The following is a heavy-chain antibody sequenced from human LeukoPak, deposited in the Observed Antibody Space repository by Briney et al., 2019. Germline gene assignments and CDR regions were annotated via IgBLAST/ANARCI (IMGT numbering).Heavy chain of an antibody. Sequence: GGTLRLSCAASGFTFSSYGMHWVRQAPGKGLEWVAIISYDGSKKYYGDSVKGRFTISRDNSKNTLYLQMNSLRAEDTAVYYCAKAYYGSGSPLDWFDPWGQGTLVTVSS. CDR3: AKAYYGSGSPLDWFDP. J-gene: IGHJ5*02. D-gene: IGHD3-10*01. CDR1: GFTFSSYG. V-gene: IGHV3-30*18. CDR2: ISYDGSKK.